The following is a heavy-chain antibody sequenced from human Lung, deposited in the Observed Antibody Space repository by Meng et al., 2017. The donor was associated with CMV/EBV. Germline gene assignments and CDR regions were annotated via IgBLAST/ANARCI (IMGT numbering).Heavy chain of an antibody. V-gene: IGHV1-69*05. Sequence: SVXVSXXASGGTFSSYAISWVRQAPGQGLEWMGGIIPIFGTANYAQKFQGRVTITTDESTSTAYMELSSLRSEDTAVYYCARGALLEWLWGWGYYYYGMDVWGQGXTVTVSS. CDR3: ARGALLEWLWGWGYYYYGMDV. D-gene: IGHD3-3*01. J-gene: IGHJ6*02. CDR2: IIPIFGTA. CDR1: GGTFSSYA.